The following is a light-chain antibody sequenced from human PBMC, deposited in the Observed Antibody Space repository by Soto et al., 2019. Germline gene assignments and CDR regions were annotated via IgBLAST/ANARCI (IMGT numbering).Light chain of an antibody. V-gene: IGKV3-20*01. J-gene: IGKJ5*01. Sequence: EIVLSESPGALSLSPGERGTLSCRASQGVSNNYLAWYQQQPGQAPRLLIYGASNRATGIPDRFSGSGSGTDFTLTVSRLEPEDFAVYYCQQHGTSPITFGQGTRLEIK. CDR1: QGVSNNY. CDR3: QQHGTSPIT. CDR2: GAS.